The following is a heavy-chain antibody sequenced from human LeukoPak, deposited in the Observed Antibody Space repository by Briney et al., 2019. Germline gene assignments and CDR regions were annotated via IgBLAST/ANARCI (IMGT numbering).Heavy chain of an antibody. Sequence: SETLSLTCAVYGGSFSGYYWSWIRQPPGKGLEWIGEINHSGSTNYNPSLKSRVTISVDTSKNQFSLKLISVTAADTAVYYCARGGHRYSSSWYYYYGMDVWGQGTTVTVSS. D-gene: IGHD6-13*01. V-gene: IGHV4-34*01. CDR1: GGSFSGYY. J-gene: IGHJ6*02. CDR3: ARGGHRYSSSWYYYYGMDV. CDR2: INHSGST.